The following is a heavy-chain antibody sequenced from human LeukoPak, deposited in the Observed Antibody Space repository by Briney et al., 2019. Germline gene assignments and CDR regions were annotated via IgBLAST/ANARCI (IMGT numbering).Heavy chain of an antibody. CDR3: AREINKWFDP. Sequence: GGSLRLSCAASGFTFSNHWMHWVRQAPGEGLMWVSRVSPDGSTTKNADSVKGRFTISRDNARSTVFLQLNSLRAEDTAVYYCAREINKWFDPWGQGALVTVSS. V-gene: IGHV3-74*03. CDR2: VSPDGSTT. CDR1: GFTFSNHW. J-gene: IGHJ5*02.